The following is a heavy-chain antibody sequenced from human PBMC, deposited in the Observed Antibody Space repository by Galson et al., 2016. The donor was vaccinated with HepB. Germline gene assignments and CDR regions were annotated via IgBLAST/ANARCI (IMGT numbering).Heavy chain of an antibody. CDR1: GFTFSNYA. Sequence: SLRLSCAASGFTFSNYAMTWVRQAPGKGPEWVSSVGTTGSTTYYADSVKGRFTISRDDSKNTLYLDMNSLRAGDTAVYYCAKAYTSTWYRDAFDFRGQGTMVTVSS. CDR3: AKAYTSTWYRDAFDF. V-gene: IGHV3-23*01. J-gene: IGHJ3*01. D-gene: IGHD6-13*01. CDR2: VGTTGSTT.